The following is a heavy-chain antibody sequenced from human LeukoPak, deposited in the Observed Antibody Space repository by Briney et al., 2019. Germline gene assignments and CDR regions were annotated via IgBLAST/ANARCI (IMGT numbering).Heavy chain of an antibody. CDR2: ISGSGGST. J-gene: IGHJ3*02. V-gene: IGHV3-23*01. Sequence: GGSLRLSCAASGFTFSSYAMSWVRQAPGKGLEWVSAISGSGGSTYYADSVKGRFTISRDNSKNTLYLQMNSLRAEDTAVYYCAKDPYYYDSSAQGDAFDIWGQGTMVTVSS. CDR3: AKDPYYYDSSAQGDAFDI. D-gene: IGHD3-22*01. CDR1: GFTFSSYA.